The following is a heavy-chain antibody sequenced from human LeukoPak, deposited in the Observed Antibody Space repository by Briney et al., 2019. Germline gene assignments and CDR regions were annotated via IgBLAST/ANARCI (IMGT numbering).Heavy chain of an antibody. Sequence: ASVKVSCKASGYTFNSYGISWVRQAPGQGLEWMGWISAYNGNTNYAQKLQGRVTMTTDTSTSTAYMELRSLRSDDTAVYYCARRPNHSSSQYYFDYWGQGTLVTVSS. CDR1: GYTFNSYG. J-gene: IGHJ4*02. CDR3: ARRPNHSSSQYYFDY. CDR2: ISAYNGNT. D-gene: IGHD6-6*01. V-gene: IGHV1-18*01.